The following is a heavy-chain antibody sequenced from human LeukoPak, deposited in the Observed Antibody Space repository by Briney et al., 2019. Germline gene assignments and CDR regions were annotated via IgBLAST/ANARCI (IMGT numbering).Heavy chain of an antibody. V-gene: IGHV3-9*01. Sequence: PGRSLRLSCAATGCTFKDYGMHWVRQPPGKGLEWVSSINWNGGGTDYADSVKGRFTLSRDNAKNSLYLQLSSLRPEDTALYYCAKHMRATNTYSFFGLDVWGQGTTVTVSS. CDR2: INWNGGGT. D-gene: IGHD1-26*01. CDR1: GCTFKDYG. CDR3: AKHMRATNTYSFFGLDV. J-gene: IGHJ6*02.